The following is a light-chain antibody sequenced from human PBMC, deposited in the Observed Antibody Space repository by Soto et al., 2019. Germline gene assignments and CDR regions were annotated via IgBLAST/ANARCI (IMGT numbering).Light chain of an antibody. V-gene: IGLV2-23*01. CDR3: CAYAGSGTVV. CDR1: SNDVGRYNL. J-gene: IGLJ3*02. CDR2: EAT. Sequence: QSALTQPASVSGSPEQSITISCTGTSNDVGRYNLVSWNQQHPGKAPKVMIYEATKRPSGVSNRFSGSKSGNTASLTISGLQAEDEADYYCCAYAGSGTVVFGGGTKLTVL.